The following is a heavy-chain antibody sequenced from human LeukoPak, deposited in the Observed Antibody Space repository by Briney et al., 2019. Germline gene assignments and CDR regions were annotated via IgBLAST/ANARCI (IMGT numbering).Heavy chain of an antibody. CDR3: AKGLVRSFTSILAYYYYGMDV. J-gene: IGHJ6*02. V-gene: IGHV3-30*18. CDR1: GFTFSSYG. CDR2: ISYDGSNK. Sequence: GGSLRLSCAASGFTFSSYGMHWVRQAPGKGLEWVAVISYDGSNKYYADSVKGRLTISRDNSKNTLYLQMNSLRAEDTAVYYCAKGLVRSFTSILAYYYYGMDVWGQGTTVTVSS. D-gene: IGHD3-10*01.